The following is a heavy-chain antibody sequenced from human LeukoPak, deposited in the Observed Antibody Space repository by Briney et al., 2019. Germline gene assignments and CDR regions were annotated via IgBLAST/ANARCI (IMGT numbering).Heavy chain of an antibody. V-gene: IGHV4-59*01. J-gene: IGHJ4*02. CDR3: ARTIAAAATDPGYFDY. Sequence: SETLSLTCTVSGGSISSYYWSWIRQPPGKGLEWIAHIYYSGSTNYNPSLKSRVTISVDTSKNQFSLKLSSVTAADAAVYYCARTIAAAATDPGYFDYWGQGTLVTVSS. CDR2: IYYSGST. D-gene: IGHD6-13*01. CDR1: GGSISSYY.